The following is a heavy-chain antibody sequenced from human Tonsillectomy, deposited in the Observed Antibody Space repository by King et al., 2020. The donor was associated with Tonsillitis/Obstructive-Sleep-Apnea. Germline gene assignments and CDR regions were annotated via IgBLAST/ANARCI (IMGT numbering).Heavy chain of an antibody. CDR2: ISSGGTTI. D-gene: IGHD3-22*01. CDR1: GFTFSDYS. Sequence: LVQSGGGLVQPGGSLTLSCAASGFTFSDYSMNWVRQAPGKGLEWVSYISSGGTTIYYADSVKGRFTISRDNAKNSLYLQMNSLRDEDTAVYYCARMISWFDPWGQGTLVTVSS. J-gene: IGHJ5*02. CDR3: ARMISWFDP. V-gene: IGHV3-48*02.